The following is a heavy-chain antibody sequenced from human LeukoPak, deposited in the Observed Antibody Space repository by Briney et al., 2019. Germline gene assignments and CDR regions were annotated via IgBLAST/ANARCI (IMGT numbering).Heavy chain of an antibody. CDR2: IYTSGST. D-gene: IGHD1-26*01. CDR3: ARDISGSYFGGYYYYMDV. J-gene: IGHJ6*03. Sequence: SETLSLTCTVSGGSISSYYWSWLRQPAGKGLEWIGRIYTSGSTNYNPSLKSRVTMSVDTSKNQFSLKLSSVTAADTAVYYCARDISGSYFGGYYYYMDVWGKGTTVTVSS. CDR1: GGSISSYY. V-gene: IGHV4-4*07.